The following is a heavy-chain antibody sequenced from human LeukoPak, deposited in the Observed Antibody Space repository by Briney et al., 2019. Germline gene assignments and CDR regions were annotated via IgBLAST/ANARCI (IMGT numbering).Heavy chain of an antibody. V-gene: IGHV4-34*01. J-gene: IGHJ6*03. D-gene: IGHD2-2*01. CDR2: INHSGST. CDR3: ARVVPAAMGVEYYYYMDV. CDR1: GGSFSGYY. Sequence: SETLSLTCAVYGGSFSGYYWSWIRQPPGKGLEWIGEINHSGSTNYNPSLKSRVTISVDTSKNQFSLKLSSLTAADTAVHCCARVVPAAMGVEYYYYMDVWGKGTTVTVSS.